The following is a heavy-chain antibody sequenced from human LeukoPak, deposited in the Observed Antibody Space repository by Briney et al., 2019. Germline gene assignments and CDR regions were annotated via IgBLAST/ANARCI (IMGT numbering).Heavy chain of an antibody. CDR3: ARHRSRAYYDILTGRDAFDI. J-gene: IGHJ3*02. CDR1: GGSFSGYY. Sequence: SETLSLTCAVYGGSFSGYYWSWIRQPPGKGLEWIGEINHSGSTNYNPSLKSRVTISVDTSKNQFSLKLSSVTAADTAVYYCARHRSRAYYDILTGRDAFDIWGQGTMVTVSS. D-gene: IGHD3-9*01. CDR2: INHSGST. V-gene: IGHV4-34*01.